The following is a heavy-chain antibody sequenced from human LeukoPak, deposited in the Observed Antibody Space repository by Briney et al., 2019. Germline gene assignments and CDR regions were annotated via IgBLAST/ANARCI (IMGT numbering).Heavy chain of an antibody. V-gene: IGHV3-53*01. CDR3: ARGVGQDAFDI. CDR2: IYSGGST. J-gene: IGHJ3*02. CDR1: GFTVRNNY. D-gene: IGHD1-26*01. Sequence: GGSLRLSCAASGFTVRNNYMSWVRQAPGKGLEWVSVIYSGGSTYYADSVKGRFTFSKDNSRNTLYLQMTDLRVEDTAVYYCARGVGQDAFDIWGQGTMVTVSS.